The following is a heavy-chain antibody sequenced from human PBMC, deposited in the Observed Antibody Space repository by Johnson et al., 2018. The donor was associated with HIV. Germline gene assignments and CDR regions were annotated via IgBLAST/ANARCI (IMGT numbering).Heavy chain of an antibody. Sequence: EVQLVESGGGLVQPGGSLRLSCAASGFTFSSYDMHWVRQATGKGLEWVSAIGTAGDTYYPGSVKGRFTISRDNSKNTLYLQMNSLRAEDTAVYYCARDSPWELTAFDIWGQGTMVTVSS. CDR2: IGTAGDT. CDR1: GFTFSSYD. D-gene: IGHD1-26*01. V-gene: IGHV3-13*01. J-gene: IGHJ3*02. CDR3: ARDSPWELTAFDI.